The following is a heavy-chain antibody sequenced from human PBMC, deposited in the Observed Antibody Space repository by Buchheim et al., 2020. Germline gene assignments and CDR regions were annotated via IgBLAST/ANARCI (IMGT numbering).Heavy chain of an antibody. CDR2: ISGGGGST. J-gene: IGHJ6*02. Sequence: EVQLLESGGGLVQPGGSLRLSCAASGFTFSSYAMSWVRQAPGKGLEWVSGISGGGGSTYYADSVKGRFTISRDNSENTLYLQMSSLRPEDTAVYYCAKYSSTSNYYYGMDVWGQGTT. D-gene: IGHD6-6*01. CDR3: AKYSSTSNYYYGMDV. V-gene: IGHV3-23*01. CDR1: GFTFSSYA.